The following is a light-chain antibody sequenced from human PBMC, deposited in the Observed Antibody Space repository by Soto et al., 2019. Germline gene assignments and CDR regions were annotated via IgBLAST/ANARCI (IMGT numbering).Light chain of an antibody. CDR1: NSNIGAGYD. CDR3: QSYDSSLSGLWV. CDR2: GNT. Sequence: QAVVTQPPSVSGAPGQRVTMSCTGSNSNIGAGYDVHWYQQFPGTAPRLVIYGNTNRPSGVPDRFSGSKSGTSASLAITGLQAEDEAEYYCQSYDSSLSGLWVFGGGTKVTVL. J-gene: IGLJ3*02. V-gene: IGLV1-40*01.